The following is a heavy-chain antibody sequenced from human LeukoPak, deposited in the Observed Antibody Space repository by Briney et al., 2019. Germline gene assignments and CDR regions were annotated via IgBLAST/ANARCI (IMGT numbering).Heavy chain of an antibody. CDR1: GFTFSSYG. CDR2: ISYDGSNK. V-gene: IGHV3-30*19. Sequence: GGSLRLSCAASGFTFSSYGMHWVRQAPGKGLEWVAVISYDGSNKYYADSVKGRFTISRDNSKNTLYLQMNSLRAEDTAVYYCARDHFDYWGQGTLVTVSS. CDR3: ARDHFDY. J-gene: IGHJ4*02.